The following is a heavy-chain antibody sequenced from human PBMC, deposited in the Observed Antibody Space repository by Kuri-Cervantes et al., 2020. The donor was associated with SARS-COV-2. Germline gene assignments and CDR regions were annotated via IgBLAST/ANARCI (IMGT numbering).Heavy chain of an antibody. Sequence: GESLKISCTASGFIFSDYYVTWIRQAPGKGLEWVSNIGPSGTPKYYADSVKGRFTISRDNAKNSLYLQMSSLRAEDTAVYYCAKDQHGIVVVVAAIDYWGQGALVTVSS. D-gene: IGHD2-15*01. V-gene: IGHV3-11*04. CDR3: AKDQHGIVVVVAAIDY. CDR1: GFIFSDYY. CDR2: IGPSGTPK. J-gene: IGHJ4*02.